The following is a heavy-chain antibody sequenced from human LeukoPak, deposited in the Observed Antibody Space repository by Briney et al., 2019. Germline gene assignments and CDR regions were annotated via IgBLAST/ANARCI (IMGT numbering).Heavy chain of an antibody. CDR3: ARGRVVSDYGYGY. Sequence: SETLSLTCAVYGGSFSGYYWSWIRQPPGKGLEWIGEINHSGSTNYNPSLESRVTISVDTSKNQFSLKLSSVTAADTAVYYCARGRVVSDYGYGYWGQGTLVTVSS. V-gene: IGHV4-34*01. J-gene: IGHJ4*02. CDR2: INHSGST. CDR1: GGSFSGYY. D-gene: IGHD4-17*01.